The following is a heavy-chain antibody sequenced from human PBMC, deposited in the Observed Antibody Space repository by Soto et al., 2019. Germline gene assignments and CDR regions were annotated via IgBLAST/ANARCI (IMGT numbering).Heavy chain of an antibody. CDR3: ASDWDGAHGPLYGMDV. Sequence: SETLSLTCTVSGGSISSGGYYWSWIRQHPGKGLEWIGYIYYSGSTYYNPSLKSRVTISVDTSKNQFSLKLSSVTAADTAVYYCASDWDGAHGPLYGMDVWGQGTTVTVSS. V-gene: IGHV4-31*03. D-gene: IGHD1-26*01. J-gene: IGHJ6*02. CDR2: IYYSGST. CDR1: GGSISSGGYY.